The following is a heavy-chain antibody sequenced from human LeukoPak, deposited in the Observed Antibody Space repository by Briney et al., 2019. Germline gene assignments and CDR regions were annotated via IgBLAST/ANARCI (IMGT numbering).Heavy chain of an antibody. D-gene: IGHD3-22*01. Sequence: GGSLRLSCAASGFTFSTYHMHWVRQAPGKGLDWVSDISSSSTTIYYADSVKGRFTVSRDNAKNSLYLQMNSLRDEDTAVYYCARGDSSGYHELDVWGQETTVTVSS. CDR1: GFTFSTYH. V-gene: IGHV3-48*02. CDR2: ISSSSTTI. J-gene: IGHJ6*02. CDR3: ARGDSSGYHELDV.